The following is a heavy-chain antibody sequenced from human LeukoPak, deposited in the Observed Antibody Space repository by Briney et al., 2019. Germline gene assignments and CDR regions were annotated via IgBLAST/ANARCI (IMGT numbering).Heavy chain of an antibody. CDR3: ARDGSTTRGYYYYYMDV. J-gene: IGHJ6*03. D-gene: IGHD4-17*01. CDR1: GYTFTSYY. Sequence: GASVKVSCKASGYTFTSYYIHWVRQAPGQGLEWMGGIIPIFGTANYAQKFQGRVTITADKSTSTAYMELSSLRSEDTAVYYCARDGSTTRGYYYYYMDVWGKGTTVTVSS. V-gene: IGHV1-69*06. CDR2: IIPIFGTA.